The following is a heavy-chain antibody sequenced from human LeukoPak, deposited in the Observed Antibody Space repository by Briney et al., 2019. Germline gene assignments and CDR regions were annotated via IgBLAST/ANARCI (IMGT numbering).Heavy chain of an antibody. CDR3: ARVSSGWYVPY. Sequence: PSETLSLTCTVSGDSVSSSSYYWGWIRQPPGKGLEWIGSMYYSGSTFYNPSLKSRVTISVDTPKKQFSLKLSSVTAADTAVYYCARVSSGWYVPYWGQGTLVTVSS. V-gene: IGHV4-39*01. D-gene: IGHD6-19*01. J-gene: IGHJ4*02. CDR2: MYYSGST. CDR1: GDSVSSSSYY.